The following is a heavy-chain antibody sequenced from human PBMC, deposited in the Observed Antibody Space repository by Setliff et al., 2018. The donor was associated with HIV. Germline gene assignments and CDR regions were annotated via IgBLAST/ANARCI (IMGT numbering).Heavy chain of an antibody. CDR2: IYNSGST. CDR3: ARETNASGSLTAYWYFDL. Sequence: LSLTCTVSGGSISSGDYYWTWIRQPPGKGLEWIGYIYNSGSTYYEPSPRGRVTISIDRSKNQFSLKLNSVTAADTAVYYCARETNASGSLTAYWYFDLWGRGTLVTVSS. V-gene: IGHV4-30-4*08. D-gene: IGHD3-10*01. J-gene: IGHJ2*01. CDR1: GGSISSGDYY.